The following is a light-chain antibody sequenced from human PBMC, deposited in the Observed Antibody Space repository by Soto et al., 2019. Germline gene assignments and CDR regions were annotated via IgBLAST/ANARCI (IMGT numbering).Light chain of an antibody. V-gene: IGKV1-12*01. CDR3: QQASSLPHT. CDR2: AAS. J-gene: IGKJ2*01. Sequence: DIQMTQSPSSVSAPVGDRVTISCRASQDISKWLAWFQQKPGKAPKLLISAASTLQSGVPSRFSGSGSGTDFTLTIQSLQPEDIGAYYCQQASSLPHTFGQGTHIEIK. CDR1: QDISKW.